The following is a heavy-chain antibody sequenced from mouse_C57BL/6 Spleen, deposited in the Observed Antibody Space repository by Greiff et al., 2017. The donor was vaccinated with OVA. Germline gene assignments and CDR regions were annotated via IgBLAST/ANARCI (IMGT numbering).Heavy chain of an antibody. CDR1: GYTFTDYE. V-gene: IGHV1-15*01. CDR3: TRNTYGNEFAY. D-gene: IGHD2-1*01. CDR2: IDPETGGT. Sequence: VQVVESGAELVRPGASVTLSCKASGYTFTDYEMHWVKQTPVHGLEWIGAIDPETGGTAYNQKFKGKAILTADKSSSTAYMELRSLTSEDSAVYYCTRNTYGNEFAYWGQGTLVTVSA. J-gene: IGHJ3*01.